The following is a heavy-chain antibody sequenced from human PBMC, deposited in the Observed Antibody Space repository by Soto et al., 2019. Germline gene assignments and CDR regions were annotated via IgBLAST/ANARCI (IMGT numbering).Heavy chain of an antibody. V-gene: IGHV1-69*12. J-gene: IGHJ6*02. CDR2: TIPIFGTA. D-gene: IGHD2-2*01. CDR1: GGTLSSYA. Sequence: QVQLVQSGAEVKKPGSSVKVSCKASGGTLSSYAISWVRQAPGQGLEWMGGTIPIFGTANYAQKFQGRVTITAEESTSTASMELSSLRSEDTAMYCCARAPVLVRAAMGTEYYYYGMDVWGQGTTVTVSS. CDR3: ARAPVLVRAAMGTEYYYYGMDV.